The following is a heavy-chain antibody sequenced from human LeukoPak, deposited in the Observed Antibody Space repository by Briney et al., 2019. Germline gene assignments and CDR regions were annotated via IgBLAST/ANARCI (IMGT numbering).Heavy chain of an antibody. CDR2: ISYDGSNK. J-gene: IGHJ4*02. Sequence: GGSLRLSCAASGFTFSSYGMHWVRQAPGKGLEWVAVISYDGSNKYYADSVKGRFTISRDNSKNTLYLQMNSLRAEDTAVYYCAKVLLRLGELSPFDYWDQGTLVTVSS. CDR3: AKVLLRLGELSPFDY. D-gene: IGHD3-16*02. CDR1: GFTFSSYG. V-gene: IGHV3-30*18.